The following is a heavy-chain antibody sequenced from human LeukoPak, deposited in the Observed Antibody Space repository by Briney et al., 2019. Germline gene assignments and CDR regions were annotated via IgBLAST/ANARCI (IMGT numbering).Heavy chain of an antibody. D-gene: IGHD5-18*01. CDR1: GFTFSSYS. Sequence: GGSLRLSCAASGFTFSSYSMNWVRQAPGKGLEWVSSISSSSSYIYYADSVRGRFTISRDNAKNSLFLQMNSLRAEDTAVYYCARVRYNSGYIFDYWGQGVLVTVSS. CDR2: ISSSSSYI. V-gene: IGHV3-21*01. J-gene: IGHJ4*02. CDR3: ARVRYNSGYIFDY.